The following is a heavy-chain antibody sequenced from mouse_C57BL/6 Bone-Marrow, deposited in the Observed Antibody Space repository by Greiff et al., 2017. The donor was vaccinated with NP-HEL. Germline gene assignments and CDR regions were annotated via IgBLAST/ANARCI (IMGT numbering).Heavy chain of an antibody. CDR1: GFTFSSYG. CDR2: ISSGGSYT. V-gene: IGHV5-6*01. Sequence: EVKLVESGGDLVKPGGSLKLSCAASGFTFSSYGMSWVRQTPDKRLEWVATISSGGSYTYYPDSVKGRFTISRDNAKNTLYQQMSSLKSEDTAMYYCARLGREGFAYWGQGTLVTVSA. J-gene: IGHJ3*01. D-gene: IGHD4-1*01. CDR3: ARLGREGFAY.